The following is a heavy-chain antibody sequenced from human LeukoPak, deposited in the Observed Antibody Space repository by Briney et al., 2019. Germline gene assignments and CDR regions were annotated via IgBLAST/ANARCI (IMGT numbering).Heavy chain of an antibody. D-gene: IGHD2-15*01. CDR1: GFTFSSYG. CDR2: IWYDGSNK. CDR3: ARRACSGGSCYGIDY. J-gene: IGHJ4*02. Sequence: PGGSLRLSCAASGFTFSSYGMHWVRQAPGKGLEWVAVIWYDGSNKYYADSVKGRFTISRDNSKNTLYLQMNSLRAEDTAVYYCARRACSGGSCYGIDYWGQGTLVTVSS. V-gene: IGHV3-33*01.